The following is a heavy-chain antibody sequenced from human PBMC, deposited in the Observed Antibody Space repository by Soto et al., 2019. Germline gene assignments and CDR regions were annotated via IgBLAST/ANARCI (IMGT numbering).Heavy chain of an antibody. CDR1: GFSLRNARMG. CDR2: IFSNDEK. D-gene: IGHD3-22*01. V-gene: IGHV2-26*01. Sequence: SGPTLVNPTETLTLTCTVSGFSLRNARMGVSWIRQPPGKALEWLAHIFSNDEKSYSTSLKRRLTISKDTSKSQVVLTMTNMDPVDTATYYCARIQYYYDTSGYYFDYWGQGTLVTVS. J-gene: IGHJ4*02. CDR3: ARIQYYYDTSGYYFDY.